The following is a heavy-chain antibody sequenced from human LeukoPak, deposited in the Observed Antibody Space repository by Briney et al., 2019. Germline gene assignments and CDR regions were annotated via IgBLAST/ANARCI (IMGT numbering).Heavy chain of an antibody. J-gene: IGHJ4*02. D-gene: IGHD6-19*01. V-gene: IGHV4-4*02. Sequence: PSETLSLTCAASGGSISSSNWWSWVRQSPGKGLEWIGEIYHSGSTNYNPSLKSRVTISVDKSKNQFSLKLSSVTAADTAVYYCVRTPSSGWPNTFDYWGQGTLVTVSS. CDR1: GGSISSSNW. CDR3: VRTPSSGWPNTFDY. CDR2: IYHSGST.